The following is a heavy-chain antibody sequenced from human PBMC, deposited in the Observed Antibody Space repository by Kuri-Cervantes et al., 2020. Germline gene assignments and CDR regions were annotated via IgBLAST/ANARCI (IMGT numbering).Heavy chain of an antibody. D-gene: IGHD2-15*01. V-gene: IGHV3-23*01. Sequence: GESLKISCAASGFTLSSYDLSWVRQAPGKGLEWVSALSYSGTTTYYADSVKGRFTISRDSSKNTLYLQMDSLRAEDTAVYYCARGRYCSGGSCYSWYYYNYMDVWGKGTTVTVSS. CDR2: LSYSGTTT. CDR3: ARGRYCSGGSCYSWYYYNYMDV. J-gene: IGHJ6*03. CDR1: GFTLSSYD.